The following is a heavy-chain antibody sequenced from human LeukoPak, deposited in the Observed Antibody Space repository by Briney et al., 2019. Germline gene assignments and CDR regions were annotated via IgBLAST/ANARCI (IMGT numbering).Heavy chain of an antibody. CDR3: SKKVESSSHPRFDF. V-gene: IGHV3-23*01. J-gene: IGHJ4*02. D-gene: IGHD3-22*01. CDR1: GFTFSSYA. Sequence: GGSLRLSCAASGFTFSSYAMSWVRQAPGKGLEWVSAISGSGGSTYYADSVKGRFTISRDNSKNTLYLQMNSLRAEDTAVDYWSKKVESSSHPRFDFLGQGTLVTVSS. CDR2: ISGSGGST.